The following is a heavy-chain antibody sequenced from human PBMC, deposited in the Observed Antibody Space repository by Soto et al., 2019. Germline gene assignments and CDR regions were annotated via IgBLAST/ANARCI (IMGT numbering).Heavy chain of an antibody. Sequence: SETLSLTCAVYGGSFSGYYWSWIRQPPGKGLEWIGEINHSGSTNYNPSLKSRVTISVDTSKNQFSLKLSSVTAEDTAVYYCTTDPSPSYYYDSSGYPTRFDYWGQGTLVTVSS. CDR2: INHSGST. J-gene: IGHJ4*02. CDR1: GGSFSGYY. D-gene: IGHD3-22*01. CDR3: TTDPSPSYYYDSSGYPTRFDY. V-gene: IGHV4-34*01.